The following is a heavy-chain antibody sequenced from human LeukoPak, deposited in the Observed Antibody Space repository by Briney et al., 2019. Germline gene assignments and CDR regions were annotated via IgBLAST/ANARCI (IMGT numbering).Heavy chain of an antibody. CDR3: ARGKGKGDAFDI. J-gene: IGHJ3*02. CDR1: GFTFSSYS. D-gene: IGHD3-10*01. V-gene: IGHV3-21*01. Sequence: GGSLRLSCAASGFTFSSYSMNWVRQAPGKGLEWVSSISSSSSYIYYADSVKGRFTISRDNAKNSLYLQMNSLRAEDTAVYYCARGKGKGDAFDIWGQGTMVTVSS. CDR2: ISSSSSYI.